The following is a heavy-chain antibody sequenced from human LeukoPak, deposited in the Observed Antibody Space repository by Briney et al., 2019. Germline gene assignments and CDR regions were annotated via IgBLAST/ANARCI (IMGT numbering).Heavy chain of an antibody. CDR3: ARDRRQWLALDV. Sequence: ASVKVSCQASGYTFSGYYILWLRQAPGQGLEWLGWIDPNSGDRNYALKFQGRITMTRHTSISTAYMELTSLRSDDTAVYYCARDRRQWLALDVWGQGTTVTVSS. CDR2: IDPNSGDR. J-gene: IGHJ6*02. D-gene: IGHD6-19*01. CDR1: GYTFSGYY. V-gene: IGHV1-2*02.